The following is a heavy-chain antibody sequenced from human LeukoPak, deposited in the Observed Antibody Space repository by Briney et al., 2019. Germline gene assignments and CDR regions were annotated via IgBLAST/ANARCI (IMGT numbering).Heavy chain of an antibody. Sequence: GGSLRLSCAASGFSFNDYYMSWIRQAPGKGLEWVSYISSSGSTIYYADSVKGRFTISRDNAKNSLYLQMNSLRAGDTAVYYCARDGGDYARWFDPWGQGTLVTVSS. D-gene: IGHD4-17*01. CDR3: ARDGGDYARWFDP. J-gene: IGHJ5*02. CDR2: ISSSGSTI. CDR1: GFSFNDYY. V-gene: IGHV3-11*01.